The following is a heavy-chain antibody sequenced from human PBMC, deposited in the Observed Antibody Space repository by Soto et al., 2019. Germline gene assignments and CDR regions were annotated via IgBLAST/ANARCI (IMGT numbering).Heavy chain of an antibody. CDR2: IYYSGST. CDR3: ASNTYTYGDSNF. V-gene: IGHV4-59*02. D-gene: IGHD4-17*01. J-gene: IGHJ6*02. CDR1: GGSVSSYY. Sequence: SETLSLTCSVSGGSVSSYYWSWIRQPPGKGLEWIGYIYYSGSTNYNPSLKSRVTISVDTSKNQFSLKLSSVTAADTAVYHCASNTYTYGDSNFWGQGTTVTVSS.